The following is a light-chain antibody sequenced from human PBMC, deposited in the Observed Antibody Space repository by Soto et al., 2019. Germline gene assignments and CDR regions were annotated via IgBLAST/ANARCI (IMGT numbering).Light chain of an antibody. Sequence: DIQMTQSPSTLSASVGDIVTITCRASQTISSWLAWYQQKPGKAPKLLIYKASTLKSGVPSRFSGSGSETEFTLTISRLQPDDFATYFCHSRAFGQGTRLEI. CDR2: KAS. V-gene: IGKV1-5*03. CDR1: QTISSW. J-gene: IGKJ5*01. CDR3: HSRA.